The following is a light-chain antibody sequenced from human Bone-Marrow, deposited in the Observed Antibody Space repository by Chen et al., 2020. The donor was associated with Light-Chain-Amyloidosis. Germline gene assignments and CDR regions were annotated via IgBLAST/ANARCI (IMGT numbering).Light chain of an antibody. J-gene: IGKJ2*01. CDR2: GAS. V-gene: IGKV3D-7*01. CDR3: QERTNWPLYT. CDR1: QSFSNTY. Sequence: EIVMTQSPATLSLSPGERATLSCRASQSFSNTYLSWYQQRPGQAPRLLIYGASTRATGVPARFSGSGSGTDFTLTSSSLQPEDFAVYYCQERTNWPLYTFGQGTKLEI.